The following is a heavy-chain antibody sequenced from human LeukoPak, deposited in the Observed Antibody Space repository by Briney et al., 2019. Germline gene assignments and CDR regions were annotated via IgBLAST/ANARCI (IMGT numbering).Heavy chain of an antibody. CDR3: VKDIGPVTRSPRFDY. V-gene: IGHV3-43D*03. CDR2: VNWDGGTT. Sequence: GGSLRLSCAASGFTFDDYAMQWVRQAAGKGLEWVSLVNWDGGTTYYADSVKGRFTISRDSNKNSLYLQMNSLRLEDTALYYCVKDIGPVTRSPRFDYWGQGTLVTVSS. D-gene: IGHD2-2*01. J-gene: IGHJ4*02. CDR1: GFTFDDYA.